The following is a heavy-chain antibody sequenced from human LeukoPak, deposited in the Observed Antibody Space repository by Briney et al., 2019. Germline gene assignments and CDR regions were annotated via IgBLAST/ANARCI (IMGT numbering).Heavy chain of an antibody. CDR3: ARYGPVLLRYFDWLLTAFDY. CDR2: ISGSGGST. J-gene: IGHJ4*02. Sequence: GGSLRLSCAASGFTFSSYAMSWVRQAPGKGLEWVSAISGSGGSTYYADSVKGRFTISRDNSKNTLYLQMNSLRAEDTAVYYCARYGPVLLRYFDWLLTAFDYWGQGTLVTVSS. D-gene: IGHD3-9*01. CDR1: GFTFSSYA. V-gene: IGHV3-23*01.